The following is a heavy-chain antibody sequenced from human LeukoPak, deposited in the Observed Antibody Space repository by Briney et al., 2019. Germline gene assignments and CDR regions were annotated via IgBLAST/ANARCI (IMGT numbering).Heavy chain of an antibody. CDR1: GFTFSSYA. Sequence: PGGSLRLPCAASGFTFSSYAMSWVRQAPGKGLEWVSAISGSGGSTYYADSVKGRFTISRDNSKNTLYLQMNSLRAEDTAVYYCAKDGYWNGYYYYYMDVWGKGTTVTVSS. D-gene: IGHD1-1*01. V-gene: IGHV3-23*01. CDR2: ISGSGGST. J-gene: IGHJ6*03. CDR3: AKDGYWNGYYYYYMDV.